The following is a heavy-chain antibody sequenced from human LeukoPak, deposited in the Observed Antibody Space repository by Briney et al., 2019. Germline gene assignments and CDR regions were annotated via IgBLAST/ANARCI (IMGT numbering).Heavy chain of an antibody. Sequence: ASVKVSCKASGYTFTAYYMHWMRQARGQGLEWIGWINPDNGGTNYAQNFQGRVTMTRDTSITTAYMELSRLTSDDTAVYYCATESEVGKLPDYWGQGTLVTVSS. J-gene: IGHJ4*02. CDR2: INPDNGGT. CDR3: ATESEVGKLPDY. D-gene: IGHD3-10*01. CDR1: GYTFTAYY. V-gene: IGHV1-2*02.